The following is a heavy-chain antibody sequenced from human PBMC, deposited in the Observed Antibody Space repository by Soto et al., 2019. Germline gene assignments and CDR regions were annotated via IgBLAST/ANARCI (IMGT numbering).Heavy chain of an antibody. CDR1: GDYINSGDYY. CDR2: MYKSGTT. V-gene: IGHV4-30-4*01. J-gene: IGHJ5*02. Sequence: QVRLEESGPGLVKPSQTLTLTCTVSGDYINSGDYYWTWIRQSPGKGLEWLAYMYKSGTTYYNPSLRSRLFISIDMSTNRFFLQVTSVTAADTAFYYCARSLSASSGWFDPWGQATLVTVSS. D-gene: IGHD6-6*01. CDR3: ARSLSASSGWFDP.